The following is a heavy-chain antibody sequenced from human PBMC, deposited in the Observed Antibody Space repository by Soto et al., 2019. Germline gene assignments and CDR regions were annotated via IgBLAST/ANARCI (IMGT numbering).Heavy chain of an antibody. Sequence: QVQLVQSGAEVKKPGSSVKVSCKASGGTFSSYAISWVRQAPGQGLEWMGGIIPIFGTANYAQKFQGRVTITADESTSTAYMELSSLRSEDTAVYYCARGNEHYDSSGYYYGSDAFDIRGQGTMVTVSS. D-gene: IGHD3-22*01. CDR1: GGTFSSYA. V-gene: IGHV1-69*01. J-gene: IGHJ3*02. CDR2: IIPIFGTA. CDR3: ARGNEHYDSSGYYYGSDAFDI.